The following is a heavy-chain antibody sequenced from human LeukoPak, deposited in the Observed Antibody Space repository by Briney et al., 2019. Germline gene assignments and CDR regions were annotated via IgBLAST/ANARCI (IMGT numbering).Heavy chain of an antibody. CDR2: IKQDGSEK. CDR1: GFTFSSYW. J-gene: IGHJ4*02. D-gene: IGHD3-3*01. Sequence: GGSLRLSCAASGFTFSSYWMSWVRQAPGKGLEWVANIKQDGSEKYYVDSVKGRFTISRDNSKNTLYLQMNSLRAEDTAVCYCAKDIDTYYDFWSGYLGNPFDYWGQGTLVTVSS. CDR3: AKDIDTYYDFWSGYLGNPFDY. V-gene: IGHV3-7*03.